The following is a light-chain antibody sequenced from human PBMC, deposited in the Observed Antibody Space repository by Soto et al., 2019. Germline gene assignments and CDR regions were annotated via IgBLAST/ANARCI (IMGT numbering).Light chain of an antibody. Sequence: EIVLTQSPGTLSLSPGERVTLSCRASQSVSSSYLAWYQQKPGQAPRLLIYGASSRATGIPDRFSGSGSGTDFTLTISRLEPEDFAVYYGQQYGSSPPGLTFGGGTKV. CDR2: GAS. CDR1: QSVSSSY. V-gene: IGKV3-20*01. J-gene: IGKJ4*01. CDR3: QQYGSSPPGLT.